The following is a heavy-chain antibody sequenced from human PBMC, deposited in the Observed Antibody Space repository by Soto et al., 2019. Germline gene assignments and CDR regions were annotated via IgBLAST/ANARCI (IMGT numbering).Heavy chain of an antibody. CDR1: GYTFTSYG. D-gene: IGHD6-19*01. Sequence: QVQLVQSGADVKKPGASVKVSCKAPGYTFTSYGISWARQAPGQGLECMGWISPHNDRTKYARRFQDRVTMTTETPTVTVYMELGRLRPDDTAGYNCARDLYYSSGVYFAHAAFDIWGQWTVVTVSS. J-gene: IGHJ3*02. V-gene: IGHV1-18*01. CDR2: ISPHNDRT. CDR3: ARDLYYSSGVYFAHAAFDI.